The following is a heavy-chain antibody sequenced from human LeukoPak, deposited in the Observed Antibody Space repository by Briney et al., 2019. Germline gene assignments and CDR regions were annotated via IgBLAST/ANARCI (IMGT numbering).Heavy chain of an antibody. J-gene: IGHJ4*02. CDR3: RAGYAGTNSSAY. CDR2: IRSKANSYAI. V-gene: IGHV3-73*01. D-gene: IGHD4-17*01. Sequence: GGSLKLSCAASGFTFSGSTMHWVRQASGKGLEWVGRIRSKANSYAIAYAASVKGRFTISRDDSHNTAFLQMNSLTTEDTALYYCRAGYAGTNSSAYWGQGTLVTVSS. CDR1: GFTFSGST.